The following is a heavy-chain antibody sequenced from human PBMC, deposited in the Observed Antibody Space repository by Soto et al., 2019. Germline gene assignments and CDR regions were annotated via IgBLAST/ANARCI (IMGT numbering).Heavy chain of an antibody. D-gene: IGHD6-6*01. CDR2: IYYSGST. CDR1: CGSISVYY. CDR3: ARYSSSPGVDNWFDP. Sequence: SLTCTVSCGSISVYYWSWIRQPPGKGLEWIGYIYYSGSTNYNPSLKSRVTISVDTSKNQFSLKLSSVTAADTAVYYCARYSSSPGVDNWFDPWGQGTLVTVSS. V-gene: IGHV4-59*01. J-gene: IGHJ5*02.